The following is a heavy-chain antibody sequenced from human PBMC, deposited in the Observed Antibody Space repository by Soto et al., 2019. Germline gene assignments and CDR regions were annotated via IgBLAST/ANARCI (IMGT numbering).Heavy chain of an antibody. CDR3: AREIVDCSGGSCSDPFDY. J-gene: IGHJ4*02. CDR2: ISSSGSTI. V-gene: IGHV3-11*01. Sequence: GGSLRLSCAASGFTFSDYYMSWIRQAPGKGLEWVSYISSSGSTIYYADSVKGRFTISRDNAKNSLYLQMNSLRAEDTAVYYCAREIVDCSGGSCSDPFDYWGQGTLVTVSS. D-gene: IGHD2-15*01. CDR1: GFTFSDYY.